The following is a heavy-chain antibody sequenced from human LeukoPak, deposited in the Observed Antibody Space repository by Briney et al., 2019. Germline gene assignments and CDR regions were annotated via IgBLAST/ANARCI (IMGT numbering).Heavy chain of an antibody. Sequence: GGSLRLSCAASGFTFDDYTMHWVRQAPGKGLEWVANMNQDGSEKNYVDSVKGRFTISRDNAKNLLYLQVSSLRVEDTAVYYCARDGAARGSGSFGDWGQGTLVTVSS. D-gene: IGHD3-10*01. J-gene: IGHJ4*02. CDR2: MNQDGSEK. V-gene: IGHV3-7*01. CDR1: GFTFDDYT. CDR3: ARDGAARGSGSFGD.